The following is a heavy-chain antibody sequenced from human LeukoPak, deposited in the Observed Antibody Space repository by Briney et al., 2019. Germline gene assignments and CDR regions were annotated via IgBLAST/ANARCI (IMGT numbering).Heavy chain of an antibody. J-gene: IGHJ4*02. D-gene: IGHD4/OR15-4a*01. CDR3: ARRAGAYSHPYDY. CDR2: IYSGGST. Sequence: SGGSLRLSCAASGFTFSSYSMNWVRQAPGRGLEWVSVIYSGGSTYYADSVKGRFTISRDNSKNTLYLQMNSLRAEDTAVYYCARRAGAYSHPYDYWGQGTLVTVSS. V-gene: IGHV3-53*01. CDR1: GFTFSSYS.